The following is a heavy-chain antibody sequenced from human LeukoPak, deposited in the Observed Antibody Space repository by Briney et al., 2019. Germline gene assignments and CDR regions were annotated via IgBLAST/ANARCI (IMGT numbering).Heavy chain of an antibody. CDR1: GGFFSVYY. J-gene: IGHJ6*04. CDR3: ARGYRVRAEGMDV. D-gene: IGHD3-10*01. CDR2: MNHSGST. Sequence: SETLSLTCALYGGFFSVYYWRWIRQPPGRGREWIGEMNHSGSTNYNPSHKSRVTISVDTSKNQFSLKLSSVTAADTAVYYCARGYRVRAEGMDVWGKGTTVTASS. V-gene: IGHV4-34*01.